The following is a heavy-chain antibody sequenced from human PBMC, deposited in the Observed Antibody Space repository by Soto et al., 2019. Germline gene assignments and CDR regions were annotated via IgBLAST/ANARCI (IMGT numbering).Heavy chain of an antibody. Sequence: PGGSLRLSCAASGFTFSSYWMSWVRQAPGKGLEWVANIKQDGSEKYYVDSVKGRFTISRDNAKNSLYLQMNSLRAEDTAVYYCASTARAGGYYDILTGYGAFDIWGQGTMVTVS. CDR1: GFTFSSYW. J-gene: IGHJ3*02. V-gene: IGHV3-7*01. CDR2: IKQDGSEK. D-gene: IGHD3-9*01. CDR3: ASTARAGGYYDILTGYGAFDI.